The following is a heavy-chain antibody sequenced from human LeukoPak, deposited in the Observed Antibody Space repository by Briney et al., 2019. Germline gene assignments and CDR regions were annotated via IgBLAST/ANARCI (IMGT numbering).Heavy chain of an antibody. CDR2: IYHSGST. D-gene: IGHD5-18*01. J-gene: IGHJ4*02. CDR1: GGSISSGGYS. Sequence: SETPSLTCAVSGGSISSGGYSWSWIRQPPGKGLEWIGYIYHSGSTYYNPSLKSRVTISVDRSKNQFSLKLSSVTAADTAVYYCARGRLGDTAMVTYYFDYWGQGTLVTVSS. V-gene: IGHV4-30-2*01. CDR3: ARGRLGDTAMVTYYFDY.